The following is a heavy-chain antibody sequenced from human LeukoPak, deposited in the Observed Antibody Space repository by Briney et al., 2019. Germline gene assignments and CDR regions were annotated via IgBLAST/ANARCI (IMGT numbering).Heavy chain of an antibody. CDR3: AIRYSSNWYRDVLDI. J-gene: IGHJ3*02. CDR2: IFHSGST. Sequence: SETLSLTCTVSGDSIFSTTYYWGWIRQPPGKGLEWIGSIFHSGSTYYNPSLKSRLTISVDTSKNQFSLEMSSVTAADTAVYYCAIRYSSNWYRDVLDIWGQGTMVTVSS. D-gene: IGHD6-13*01. V-gene: IGHV4-39*01. CDR1: GDSIFSTTYY.